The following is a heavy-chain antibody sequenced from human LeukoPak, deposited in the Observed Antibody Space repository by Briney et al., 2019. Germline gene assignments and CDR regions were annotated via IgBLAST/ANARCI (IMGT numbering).Heavy chain of an antibody. CDR3: AKHGYSYGYGGNNYYYGMDV. V-gene: IGHV3-23*01. CDR1: GFTFSSYA. D-gene: IGHD5-18*01. J-gene: IGHJ6*02. CDR2: ISGSGGRT. Sequence: GGSLRLSCAASGFTFSSYAMSWVRQAPGKGLEWVSAISGSGGRTYYADSVKGRFTISRDNSKNTLYLQMNSLRAEDTAVYYCAKHGYSYGYGGNNYYYGMDVWGQGTTVTVSS.